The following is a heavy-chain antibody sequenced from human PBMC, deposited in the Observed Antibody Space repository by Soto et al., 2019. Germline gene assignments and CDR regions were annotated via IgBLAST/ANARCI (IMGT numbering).Heavy chain of an antibody. CDR2: ISRSSTYI. D-gene: IGHD6-13*01. V-gene: IGHV3-21*02. CDR3: ARQLAATGTDY. J-gene: IGHJ4*02. Sequence: EVQLVESGGGLVKPGGSLRLSCAAYGFTFSGYSMNWVRQAPGRGLEWVSSISRSSTYIYYADSVKGRFTISRDNAKNSLYLQMNSLRAEDTAVYYCARQLAATGTDYWGQGTLVTVSS. CDR1: GFTFSGYS.